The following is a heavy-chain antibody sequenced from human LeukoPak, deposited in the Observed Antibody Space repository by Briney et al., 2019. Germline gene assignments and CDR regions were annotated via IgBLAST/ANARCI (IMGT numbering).Heavy chain of an antibody. Sequence: GGSLRLSCAASGFSFSNYWMHWVRQAPGKGLVWVSRINSDGSSTTYADSVKGRFTISRDNAKNTLYLQMNGLRAEDTAVYYCARDGVEFYNWSDPWGQGTLVTVSS. V-gene: IGHV3-74*01. CDR2: INSDGSST. CDR1: GFSFSNYW. J-gene: IGHJ5*02. CDR3: ARDGVEFYNWSDP. D-gene: IGHD2-21*01.